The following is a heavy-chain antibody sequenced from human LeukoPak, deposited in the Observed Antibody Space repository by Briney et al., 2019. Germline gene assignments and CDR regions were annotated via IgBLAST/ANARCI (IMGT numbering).Heavy chain of an antibody. J-gene: IGHJ6*03. Sequence: SETLSLTCTVSGGSISSSSYYWGWIRQPPGKGLEWIGSIYYSGSTYYNPSLKSRVTISVDTSKNQFSLKLSSVTAADTTVYYCARFVRDYVWGSYRREYYYYYTDVWGKGTTVTVSS. CDR2: IYYSGST. CDR1: GGSISSSSYY. V-gene: IGHV4-39*01. D-gene: IGHD3-16*02. CDR3: ARFVRDYVWGSYRREYYYYYTDV.